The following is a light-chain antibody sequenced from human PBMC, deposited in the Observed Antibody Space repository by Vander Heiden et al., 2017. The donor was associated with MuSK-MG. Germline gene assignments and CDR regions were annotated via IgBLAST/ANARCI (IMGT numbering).Light chain of an antibody. CDR1: DIGGKT. CDR3: QVWDVLSDHLI. Sequence: SYVLTQPPSVSVAPGQTARITCGGSDIGGKTVHWYQQRPGPAPVLVIYDDSDRPSGIPERFSGYNSGNTATLTISRVEAGDEADYFCQVWDVLSDHLIFGGGTKLTVL. V-gene: IGLV3-21*02. CDR2: DDS. J-gene: IGLJ2*01.